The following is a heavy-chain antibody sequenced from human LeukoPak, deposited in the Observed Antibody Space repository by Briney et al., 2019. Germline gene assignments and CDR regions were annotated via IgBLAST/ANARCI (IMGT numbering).Heavy chain of an antibody. CDR3: ASMPSTEIYYFYYMDV. D-gene: IGHD2-2*01. J-gene: IGHJ6*03. V-gene: IGHV3-23*01. CDR1: RFTFSSYT. CDR2: ISANAVST. Sequence: GGTLRLSCADSRFTFSSYTMNWVRQAPGKGLEWVAGISANAVSTYYADSVKGRFTISRDNSKNTLYLHMDRLGTEDTAVYYCASMPSTEIYYFYYMDVWGKGTTVTVSS.